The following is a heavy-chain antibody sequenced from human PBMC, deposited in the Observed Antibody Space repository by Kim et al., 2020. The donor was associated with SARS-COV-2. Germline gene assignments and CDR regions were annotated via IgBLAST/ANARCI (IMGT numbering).Heavy chain of an antibody. CDR1: GFSLSSSGVG. CDR3: AHRGSRTYSGYYFDY. CDR2: IYWDDDK. V-gene: IGHV2-5*02. Sequence: SGPTLVNPTQTLTLTCNFSGFSLSSSGVGVGWIRQPPGKALEWLALIYWDDDKRYSPSLKSRLTIAKDTSKDQVVLTMTNMDPVDTATYYCAHRGSRTYSGYYFDYWGQRTLVTVST. J-gene: IGHJ4*02. D-gene: IGHD3-10*01.